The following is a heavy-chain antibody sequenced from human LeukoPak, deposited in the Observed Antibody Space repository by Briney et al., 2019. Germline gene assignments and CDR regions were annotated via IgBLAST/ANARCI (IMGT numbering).Heavy chain of an antibody. CDR2: ITGGGGST. V-gene: IGHV3-23*01. CDR3: AKDGYISNWYGDYFQY. Sequence: PGGSLRLSCAASGFTFSSYAMSWVRQAPGKGLEWVSAITGGGGSTYYADSVKGRFTISRDNSKNTLYLQMNSLRAEDTALYYCAKDGYISNWYGDYFQYWGQGTLVTVSS. J-gene: IGHJ1*01. CDR1: GFTFSSYA. D-gene: IGHD6-13*01.